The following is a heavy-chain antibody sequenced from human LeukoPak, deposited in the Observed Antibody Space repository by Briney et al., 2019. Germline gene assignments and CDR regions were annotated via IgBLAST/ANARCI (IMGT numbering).Heavy chain of an antibody. V-gene: IGHV4-61*02. Sequence: PSQTLSLTCTVSGGSISSGSYYWSWIRQPAGKGLEWIGRIYTSGSTYYNPSLKSRVTISVDRSKNQFSLKLSSVTAADTAVYYCAGRPDTGSIPLFDYWGQGTLVTVSS. CDR2: IYTSGST. CDR1: GGSISSGSYY. D-gene: IGHD5-18*01. CDR3: AGRPDTGSIPLFDY. J-gene: IGHJ4*02.